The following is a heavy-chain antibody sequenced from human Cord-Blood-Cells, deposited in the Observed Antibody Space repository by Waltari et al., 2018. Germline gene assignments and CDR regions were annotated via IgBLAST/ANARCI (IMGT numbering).Heavy chain of an antibody. CDR1: GGSISSSSYY. J-gene: IGHJ4*02. D-gene: IGHD3-22*01. CDR3: ASTAPYYYDSSGYYYFDY. CDR2: IYYSGST. Sequence: QLQLQESGPGLVKPSETLSLTCTVSGGSISSSSYYWGWIRQPPGKGLEWIGGIYYSGSTYYNPSLKSRVTISVDTSKNQFSLKLSSVTAADTAVYYCASTAPYYYDSSGYYYFDYWGQGTLVTVSS. V-gene: IGHV4-39*01.